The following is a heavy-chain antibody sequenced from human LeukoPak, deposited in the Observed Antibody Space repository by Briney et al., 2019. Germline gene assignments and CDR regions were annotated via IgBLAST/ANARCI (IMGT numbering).Heavy chain of an antibody. CDR2: IYYSGST. Sequence: SETLSLTCSVSGGSINSYYWSWIRQPPGRGLEWIGDIYYSGSTIYNPSLKGRVTISVDTSKNQFSLNLTSVTAADTAVYYCARPARYCSSGSCYSDWYFDLWGRGTLVTVSS. D-gene: IGHD2-15*01. CDR1: GGSINSYY. J-gene: IGHJ2*01. V-gene: IGHV4-59*08. CDR3: ARPARYCSSGSCYSDWYFDL.